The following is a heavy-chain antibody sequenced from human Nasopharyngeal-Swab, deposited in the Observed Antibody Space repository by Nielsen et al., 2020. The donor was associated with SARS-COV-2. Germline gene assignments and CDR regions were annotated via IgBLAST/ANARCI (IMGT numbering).Heavy chain of an antibody. CDR3: AREEYYYDSSGNYYRAFDN. CDR1: GAFISGHH. V-gene: IGHV4-59*11. Sequence: SETLSLTCTVSGAFISGHHCSCIRQPPGKGLEWIGSVFYSGTSNYNPSLNSRFTISADSSKNQLSLELGSVTAADTAVYYCAREEYYYDSSGNYYRAFDNWGQGTLVSVSS. J-gene: IGHJ4*02. CDR2: VFYSGTS. D-gene: IGHD3-22*01.